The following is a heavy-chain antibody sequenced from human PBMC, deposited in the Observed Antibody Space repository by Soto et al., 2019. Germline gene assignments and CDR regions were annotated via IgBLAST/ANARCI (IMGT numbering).Heavy chain of an antibody. J-gene: IGHJ6*02. D-gene: IGHD2-8*01. CDR1: GYTFTSYA. CDR2: INGYNGNT. V-gene: IGHV1-3*01. CDR3: AKNGQPPYYYYGLDV. Sequence: ASVKVSCKASGYTFTSYAMLWVRQAPGQSLEWMGWINGYNGNTNYAQKFQGRVTITIDTSTTTAYMELRSLTSDDTAIYYCAKNGQPPYYYYGLDVWGQGTKVTVSS.